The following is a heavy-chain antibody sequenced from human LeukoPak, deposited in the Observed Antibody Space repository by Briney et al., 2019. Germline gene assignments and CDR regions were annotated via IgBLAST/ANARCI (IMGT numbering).Heavy chain of an antibody. CDR3: AKDRWSGLDY. D-gene: IGHD3-3*01. CDR2: ISNTGDKT. J-gene: IGHJ4*02. V-gene: IGHV3-23*01. CDR1: GFTFSNSG. Sequence: GGSLRLSCAASGFTFSNSGVSWVRQAPVKGLEWVSVISNTGDKTASADSVRGRFTISRDNSKNTLYLQMNSLRAEDTAVYYCAKDRWSGLDYWGQGTLVTVSS.